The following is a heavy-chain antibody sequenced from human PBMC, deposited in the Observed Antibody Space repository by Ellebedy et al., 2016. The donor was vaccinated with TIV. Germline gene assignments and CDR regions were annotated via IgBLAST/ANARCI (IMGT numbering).Heavy chain of an antibody. Sequence: ASVKVSCKASGYTFTGYYMHWVRQAPGQGLEWMGWINPNRGGTNYAQKFQGRVTITADESTSTAYMELSSLRSEDTAVYYCARDRNKYSSRGAFDIWGQGTMVTVSS. V-gene: IGHV1-2*02. CDR3: ARDRNKYSSRGAFDI. CDR2: INPNRGGT. CDR1: GYTFTGYY. J-gene: IGHJ3*02. D-gene: IGHD6-6*01.